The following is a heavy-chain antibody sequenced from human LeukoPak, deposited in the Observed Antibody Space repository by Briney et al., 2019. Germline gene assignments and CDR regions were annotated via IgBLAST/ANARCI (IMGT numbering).Heavy chain of an antibody. D-gene: IGHD4-17*01. V-gene: IGHV1-46*01. Sequence: ASVKVSCKASGYTFTSYYMHWVRQAPGQGLEWMGIINPSGGSTSYAQKFQGRVTMTRDTSTSAVYMELSSLRSEDTAVYYCARDRATTTVSYYYYYGMGVWGQGTTVTVSS. CDR3: ARDRATTTVSYYYYYGMGV. J-gene: IGHJ6*02. CDR2: INPSGGST. CDR1: GYTFTSYY.